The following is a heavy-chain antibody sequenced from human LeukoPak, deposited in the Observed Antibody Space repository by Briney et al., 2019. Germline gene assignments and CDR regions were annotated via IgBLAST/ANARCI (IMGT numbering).Heavy chain of an antibody. V-gene: IGHV3-21*01. J-gene: IGHJ4*02. Sequence: PGGSLRLSCAASGFTFSSYSMNWVRQAPGKGLEWVSSISSSSSYIYYADSVKGRFTISRDNAKNSLYLQMNSLRAEDTAVYYCARDRSDQWELLNDFDYWGQGTLVTVSS. CDR1: GFTFSSYS. D-gene: IGHD1-26*01. CDR2: ISSSSSYI. CDR3: ARDRSDQWELLNDFDY.